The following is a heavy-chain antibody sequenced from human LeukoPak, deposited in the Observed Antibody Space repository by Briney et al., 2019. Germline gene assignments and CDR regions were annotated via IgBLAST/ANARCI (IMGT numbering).Heavy chain of an antibody. D-gene: IGHD1-26*01. CDR3: ARHWEL. CDR1: GFTFSNAS. Sequence: GGSLRLSCAASGFTFSNASMSWVRQAPGKGLEWVALIYSDETTYYADSVKGRFTISRDNSKSTLYLQMNSLRAEDTAVYYCARHWELRGQGTLVTVSP. CDR2: IYSDETT. V-gene: IGHV3-66*04. J-gene: IGHJ4*02.